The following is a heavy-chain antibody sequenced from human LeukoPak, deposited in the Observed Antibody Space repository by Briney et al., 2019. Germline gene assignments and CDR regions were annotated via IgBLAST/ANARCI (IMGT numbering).Heavy chain of an antibody. CDR3: ARTGLVRFFDY. CDR1: GFTFSSYW. J-gene: IGHJ4*02. V-gene: IGHV3-7*01. CDR2: IKQDGSEK. Sequence: GGSLRLSCAASGFTFSSYWMSWVRQAPGKGLEWVANIKQDGSEKYYVDSVKGRFTISGDNAKNSLYLQMNSLRAEDTAVYYCARTGLVRFFDYWGQGTLVTVSS. D-gene: IGHD6-19*01.